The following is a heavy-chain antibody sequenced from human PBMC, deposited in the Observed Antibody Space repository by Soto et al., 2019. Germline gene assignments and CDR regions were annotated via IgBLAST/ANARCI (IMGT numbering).Heavy chain of an antibody. CDR3: TRDLNGGNPFDH. D-gene: IGHD2-8*01. CDR1: GYTLTNYA. Sequence: QVQLVQSGAEVKKAGASVIISCKPSGYTLTNYAIHWVRQAAGQSLEWLAWIDPGSGRATYTQKVQGRIIVSRDNSASTFYMDLSSLTSEDTAVYFCTRDLNGGNPFDHWGQGVLVTVSS. V-gene: IGHV1-3*01. J-gene: IGHJ4*02. CDR2: IDPGSGRA.